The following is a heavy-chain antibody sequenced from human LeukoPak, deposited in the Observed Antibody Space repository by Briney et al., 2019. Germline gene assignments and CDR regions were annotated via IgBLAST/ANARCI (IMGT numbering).Heavy chain of an antibody. D-gene: IGHD1-26*01. Sequence: PGGSLRLSCAASGFTFSDCAIHWVRQASGKGLEWIGLIYSKTKHYATAYGASVKGSFTISRDESSTAYLQMHSLETADTAVYYCTRDGGSYSHLDNWGHGTLVTVSS. CDR1: GFTFSDCA. V-gene: IGHV3-73*01. CDR3: TRDGGSYSHLDN. CDR2: IYSKTKHYAT. J-gene: IGHJ4*01.